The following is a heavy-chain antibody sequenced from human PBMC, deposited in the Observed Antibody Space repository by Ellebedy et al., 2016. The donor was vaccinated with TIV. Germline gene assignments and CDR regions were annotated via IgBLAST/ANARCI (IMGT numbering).Heavy chain of an antibody. Sequence: GESLKISCAASGFTFSNYWMHWVRQVPGEGLVWVSRIGSDGIGTSYADSVKGRFTISRDNAKNSLYLQMNSLRAEDTAVYYCARGGYDFWNPRYWGQGTLVTVSS. CDR3: ARGGYDFWNPRY. CDR1: GFTFSNYW. CDR2: IGSDGIGT. V-gene: IGHV3-74*01. J-gene: IGHJ4*02. D-gene: IGHD3-3*01.